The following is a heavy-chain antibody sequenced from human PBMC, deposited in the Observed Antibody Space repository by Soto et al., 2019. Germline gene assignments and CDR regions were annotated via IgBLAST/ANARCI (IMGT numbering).Heavy chain of an antibody. V-gene: IGHV1-18*01. D-gene: IGHD2-15*01. CDR1: GYTFTSYG. Sequence: ASVKVSCKASGYTFTSYGISWVRQAPGQGLEWMGWISAYNGNTNYAQKLQGRVTMTTETSTRTVYMGRRSLRSDDTAVYYCARLGMGYCSGGSCYSDNYYYYMDVWGKGTTVTVSS. CDR2: ISAYNGNT. J-gene: IGHJ6*03. CDR3: ARLGMGYCSGGSCYSDNYYYYMDV.